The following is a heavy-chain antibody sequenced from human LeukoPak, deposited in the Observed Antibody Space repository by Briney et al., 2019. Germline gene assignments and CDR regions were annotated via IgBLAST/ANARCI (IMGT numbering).Heavy chain of an antibody. Sequence: PSETLSLTCTVSGGSISSSSYYWGWIRQPPGKGLEWIGSIYYSGSTYYNPSLKSRVTISVDTSKNQFSLKLSSVTAADTAVYYCAIRYDYGASGFDPWGQGTLVTVSS. CDR1: GGSISSSSYY. D-gene: IGHD4-17*01. V-gene: IGHV4-39*07. J-gene: IGHJ5*02. CDR3: AIRYDYGASGFDP. CDR2: IYYSGST.